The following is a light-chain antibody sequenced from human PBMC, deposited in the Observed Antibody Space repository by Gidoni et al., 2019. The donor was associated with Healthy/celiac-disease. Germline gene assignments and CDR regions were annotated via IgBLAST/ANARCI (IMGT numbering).Light chain of an antibody. CDR1: QSVSSSY. V-gene: IGKV3-20*01. CDR3: QQYGSSPLT. Sequence: EIVLTQSPVTLSLSPGERATLSCRASQSVSSSYLAWYQQKPGQAPRLLIYGASSRATGIPDRFSGSGSGTDFTLTISRLEPEDFAVYYWQQYGSSPLTFGPGTKVDIK. J-gene: IGKJ3*01. CDR2: GAS.